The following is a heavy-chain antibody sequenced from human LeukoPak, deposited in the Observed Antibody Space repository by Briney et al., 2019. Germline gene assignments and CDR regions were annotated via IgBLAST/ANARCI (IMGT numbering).Heavy chain of an antibody. V-gene: IGHV4-61*01. CDR3: AREGGDYEVDY. CDR1: GGSVSSGSYY. Sequence: PSETLSLTCTVSGGSVSSGSYYWSWIRQPPGKGLEWIGYIYYSGSTNYNPSLKSRVTISVDTSKNQFSLKLSSVTAADTAVYYCAREGGDYEVDYWGQGTLDTVSS. D-gene: IGHD4-17*01. J-gene: IGHJ4*02. CDR2: IYYSGST.